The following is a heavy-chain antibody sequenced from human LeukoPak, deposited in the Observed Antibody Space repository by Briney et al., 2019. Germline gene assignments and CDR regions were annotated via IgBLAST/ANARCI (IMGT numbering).Heavy chain of an antibody. D-gene: IGHD3-16*01. CDR2: IYTSGST. CDR3: AREWGSFDY. J-gene: IGHJ4*02. Sequence: SETLSLTCTVSGGSISSGSYYWRWIRQPAGKGLEWIVGIYTSGSTNYNPSLKSRVTTSVDTSKNQFSLKLSSVTAADTAVYYCAREWGSFDYWGQGTLVTVSS. V-gene: IGHV4-61*02. CDR1: GGSISSGSYY.